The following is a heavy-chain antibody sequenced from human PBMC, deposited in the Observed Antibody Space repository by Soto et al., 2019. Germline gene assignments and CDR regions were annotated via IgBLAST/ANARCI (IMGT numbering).Heavy chain of an antibody. Sequence: ASVKVSCKASGYTFTSYGIHWVRQAPGQRLEWMGWINAANGDTKYSPKFQGRVTITRDTSASTAYMELSSLRSEDTAAYYCVRRHVSATGIDWFDPWGQGTLVTVSP. D-gene: IGHD6-13*01. J-gene: IGHJ5*02. CDR1: GYTFTSYG. CDR3: VRRHVSATGIDWFDP. CDR2: INAANGDT. V-gene: IGHV1-3*01.